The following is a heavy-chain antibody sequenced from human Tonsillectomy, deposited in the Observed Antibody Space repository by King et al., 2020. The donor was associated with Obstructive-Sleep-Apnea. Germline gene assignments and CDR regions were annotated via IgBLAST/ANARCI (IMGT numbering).Heavy chain of an antibody. CDR3: AADLLGAFDI. CDR1: GFTFTNSA. Sequence: VQLVESGPEVKKPGTSVKVSCKASGFTFTNSAVQWVRQSRGQRLEWIGWIVVDSGDTNYAQKFQERVAFTRDMSTGTAYMELSSLRSEDTAVYYCAADLLGAFDIWGQGTLVTVSS. V-gene: IGHV1-58*01. CDR2: IVVDSGDT. D-gene: IGHD7-27*01. J-gene: IGHJ3*02.